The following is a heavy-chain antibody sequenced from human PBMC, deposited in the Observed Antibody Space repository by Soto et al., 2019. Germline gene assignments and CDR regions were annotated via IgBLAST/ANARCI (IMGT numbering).Heavy chain of an antibody. Sequence: PGGSLRLSCAASGFTFSSYAMSWVRQAPGKGLEWVSAISGSGGSTYYADSVKGRFTISRDNSKNTLYLQMNSLRAEDTAVYYCAKDWTPTVPRVRGFDYWGQGTLVTVSS. CDR1: GFTFSSYA. CDR2: ISGSGGST. J-gene: IGHJ4*02. D-gene: IGHD4-17*01. V-gene: IGHV3-23*01. CDR3: AKDWTPTVPRVRGFDY.